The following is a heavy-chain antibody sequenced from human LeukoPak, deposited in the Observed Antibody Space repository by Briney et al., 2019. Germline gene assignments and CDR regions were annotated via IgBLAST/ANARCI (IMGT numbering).Heavy chain of an antibody. V-gene: IGHV3-48*01. Sequence: PGGSLRLSCAASGFTFSSYSMNWARQAPGKGLEWVSYISSSSSTIYYADSVKGRFTISRDNAKNSLYLQMNSLRAEDTAVYYCAREGGGYCSSTSCYGWYWGQGTLVTVSS. CDR3: AREGGGYCSSTSCYGWY. CDR2: ISSSSSTI. CDR1: GFTFSSYS. J-gene: IGHJ4*02. D-gene: IGHD2-2*01.